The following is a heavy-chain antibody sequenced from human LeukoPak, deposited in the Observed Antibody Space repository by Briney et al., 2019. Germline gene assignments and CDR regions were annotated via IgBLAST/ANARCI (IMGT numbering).Heavy chain of an antibody. Sequence: ASVTVSFKASGYTFTSYAMHWVRQAPGQRLEWMGWINAGNGNTKYSQEFQGRVTITRDTSASTAYMELSSLRSEDMAVYYCARGGVGAGYYYYMDVWGKGTTVTVSS. J-gene: IGHJ6*03. CDR3: ARGGVGAGYYYYMDV. D-gene: IGHD1-26*01. V-gene: IGHV1-3*03. CDR2: INAGNGNT. CDR1: GYTFTSYA.